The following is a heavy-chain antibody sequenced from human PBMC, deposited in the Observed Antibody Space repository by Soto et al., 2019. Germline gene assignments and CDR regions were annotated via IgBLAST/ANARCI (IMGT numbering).Heavy chain of an antibody. D-gene: IGHD5-18*01. V-gene: IGHV3-21*04. J-gene: IGHJ4*02. Sequence: GGSLRLSCAASGFTFSSYSMNWVRQAPGKGLEWVSSISSSSSYIYYADSVKGRFTISRDNAKNSLYLQMNSLRSDDTAVYYCARVDTAMVTASYWGQGTLVTVSS. CDR2: ISSSSSYI. CDR1: GFTFSSYS. CDR3: ARVDTAMVTASY.